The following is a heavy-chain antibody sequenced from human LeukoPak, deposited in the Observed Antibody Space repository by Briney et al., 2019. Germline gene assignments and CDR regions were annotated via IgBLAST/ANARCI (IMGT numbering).Heavy chain of an antibody. V-gene: IGHV3-48*01. D-gene: IGHD3-22*01. J-gene: IGHJ5*02. CDR2: ISSSSSTI. Sequence: GGSLRLSCAASGFTFSSYSMNWVRQAPGKGLEWVSYISSSSSTIYYADSVKGRFTISRDNAKNSLYLQMNSLRAEDTAVYYCARDLGRITMRTQFGNFDPWGQGTLVTVSS. CDR3: ARDLGRITMRTQFGNFDP. CDR1: GFTFSSYS.